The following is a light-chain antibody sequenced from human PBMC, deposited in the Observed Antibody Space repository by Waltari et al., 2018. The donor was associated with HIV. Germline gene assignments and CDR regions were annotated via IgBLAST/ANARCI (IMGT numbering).Light chain of an antibody. CDR1: QSVLDSSNNKNF. CDR3: QQYYTTPFT. Sequence: DVVMTQSPDSLAVSLGERATINCQSSQSVLDSSNNKNFLAWSQQKPGQPPKLLISWASTRESGVPGRFSGSGSGTDFTLTISSLQAEDVAVYYCQQYYTTPFTFGPGTKVDIK. CDR2: WAS. V-gene: IGKV4-1*01. J-gene: IGKJ3*01.